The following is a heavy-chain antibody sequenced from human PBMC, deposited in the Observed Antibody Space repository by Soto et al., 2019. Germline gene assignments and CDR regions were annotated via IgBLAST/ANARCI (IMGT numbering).Heavy chain of an antibody. V-gene: IGHV6-1*01. Sequence: QTLSLTCAISGDSVSSNSAAWNWIRQSPLRGLEWLGRTYYRSKWYNDYAVSVKSRITINPGTSKNQFSLQLNSVTPEDTAVYYCARDRGIAVAGPFDYWGQGTLVTVSS. D-gene: IGHD6-19*01. CDR3: ARDRGIAVAGPFDY. CDR2: TYYRSKWYN. J-gene: IGHJ4*02. CDR1: GDSVSSNSAA.